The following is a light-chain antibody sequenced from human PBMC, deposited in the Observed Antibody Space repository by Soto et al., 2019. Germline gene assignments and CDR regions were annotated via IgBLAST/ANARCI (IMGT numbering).Light chain of an antibody. CDR2: DAS. CDR1: QNIRTW. V-gene: IGKV1-5*01. Sequence: DIQMTQTPSILSASVGDRVTITCRASQNIRTWLSWYQQKPGKAPNLLIFDASSLHSGVPSRFSGSGSGTEFTLTITSLQPDDFATYYCQHYNPYSGPFGQGTRVDIK. J-gene: IGKJ1*01. CDR3: QHYNPYSGP.